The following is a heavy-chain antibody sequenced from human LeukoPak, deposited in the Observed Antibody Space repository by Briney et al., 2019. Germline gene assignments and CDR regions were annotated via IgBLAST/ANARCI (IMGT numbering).Heavy chain of an antibody. CDR1: GFTFATYA. V-gene: IGHV3-15*07. J-gene: IGHJ4*02. CDR2: IKSKTDGGTT. D-gene: IGHD3-22*01. CDR3: TTEDDSSGYYYGPIDY. Sequence: GGSLRLSCTASGFTFATYAMNWVRQAPGKGLEWVGRIKSKTDGGTTDYAAPVKGRFTISRDDSKNTLYLQMNSLKTEDTAVYYCTTEDDSSGYYYGPIDYWGQGTLVTVSS.